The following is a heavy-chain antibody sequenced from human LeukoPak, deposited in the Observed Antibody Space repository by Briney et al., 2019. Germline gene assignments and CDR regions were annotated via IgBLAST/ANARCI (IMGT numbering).Heavy chain of an antibody. CDR1: GGTFSSYA. Sequence: GASVKVSCKSSGGTFSSYAISWVRQAPGQGLEWMGRIIPILGIANYAQKFQGRVTITADKSTSTAYMELSSLRSEDTAVYYCARPKCSSTSCYHWYFDLWGRGTLVTVSS. V-gene: IGHV1-69*04. J-gene: IGHJ2*01. CDR2: IIPILGIA. D-gene: IGHD2-2*01. CDR3: ARPKCSSTSCYHWYFDL.